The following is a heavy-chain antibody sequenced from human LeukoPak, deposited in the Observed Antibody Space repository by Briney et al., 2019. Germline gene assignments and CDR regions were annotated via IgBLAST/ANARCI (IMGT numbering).Heavy chain of an antibody. CDR2: ISSSGSTI. CDR3: AVSIVGATGVGAFDI. V-gene: IGHV3-48*03. Sequence: PGGSLRLSCAASGFTFSSYEMNWVRQAPGKGLEWVSYISSSGSTIYYADSVKGRFTIPRDNAKNSLYLQMNSLRAEDTAVYYCAVSIVGATGVGAFDIWGQGTMVTVSS. D-gene: IGHD1-26*01. CDR1: GFTFSSYE. J-gene: IGHJ3*02.